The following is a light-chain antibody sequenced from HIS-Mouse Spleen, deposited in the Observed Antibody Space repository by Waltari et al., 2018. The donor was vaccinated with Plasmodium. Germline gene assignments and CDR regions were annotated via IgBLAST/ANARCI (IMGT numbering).Light chain of an antibody. Sequence: QSALTQPASVSGSPGPSITISCPGTSSDVGSVHLVSWSQQHPGKAPKLMIYEGSKRPSGVSNRFSGSKSGNTASLTISGLQAEDEADYYCCSYAGSSTYVFGTGTKVTVL. J-gene: IGLJ1*01. CDR2: EGS. CDR3: CSYAGSSTYV. V-gene: IGLV2-23*01. CDR1: SSDVGSVHL.